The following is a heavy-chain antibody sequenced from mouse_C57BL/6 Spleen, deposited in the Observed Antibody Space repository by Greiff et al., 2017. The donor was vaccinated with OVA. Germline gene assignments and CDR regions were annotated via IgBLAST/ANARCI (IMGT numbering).Heavy chain of an antibody. V-gene: IGHV5-4*01. Sequence: EVHVVESGGGLVKPGGSLKLSCAASGFTFSSYAMSWVRQTPEKRLEWVATISDGGSYTYYPDNVKGRFTISRDNAKNNLYLQMSHLKSEDTAMYYCARAWEFDCWGQGTTLTVSS. CDR2: ISDGGSYT. D-gene: IGHD4-1*01. CDR3: ARAWEFDC. J-gene: IGHJ2*01. CDR1: GFTFSSYA.